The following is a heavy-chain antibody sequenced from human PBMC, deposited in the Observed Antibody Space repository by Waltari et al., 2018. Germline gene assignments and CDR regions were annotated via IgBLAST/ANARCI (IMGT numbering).Heavy chain of an antibody. CDR2: IYSGGST. CDR3: ARTGAGDSSGYYDY. V-gene: IGHV3-53*01. D-gene: IGHD3-22*01. CDR1: GGSISSYY. Sequence: VQLQESGPGLVKPSETLSLTCTVSGGSISSYYWSWIRQPPGKGLEWVSVIYSGGSTYYADSVKGQFTISRDNSKNTLYLQMNSLRAEDTAVYYCARTGAGDSSGYYDYWGQGTLVTVSS. J-gene: IGHJ4*02.